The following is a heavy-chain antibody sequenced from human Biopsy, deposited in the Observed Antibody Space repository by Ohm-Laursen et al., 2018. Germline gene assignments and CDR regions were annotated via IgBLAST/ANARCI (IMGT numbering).Heavy chain of an antibody. J-gene: IGHJ4*02. D-gene: IGHD6-19*01. CDR1: GYSFTSYY. V-gene: IGHV1-46*01. CDR2: INPSGSTT. Sequence: ASVKASCKVSGYSFTSYYMHWVRQAPGQGLEWMGMINPSGSTTSYPRIFQGRVTMTRDTSKSTVYMELSSLRSADTAVYFCARNTGWYGDLYYFDYWGQGTLVTVSS. CDR3: ARNTGWYGDLYYFDY.